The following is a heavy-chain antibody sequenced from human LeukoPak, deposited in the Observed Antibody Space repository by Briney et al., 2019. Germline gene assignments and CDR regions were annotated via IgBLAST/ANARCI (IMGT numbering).Heavy chain of an antibody. D-gene: IGHD1-26*01. CDR1: GYTLTELS. CDR2: FDPEDGET. V-gene: IGHV1-24*01. CDR3: ATGREWEPMSGFDY. J-gene: IGHJ4*02. Sequence: GASVKVSCKVSGYTLTELSMHWVRQAPGKGLEWMGGFDPEDGETIYAQKFQGRVTMTEDTSTDTAYMELSSLRSEDTAVYYCATGREWEPMSGFDYWGQGTLVTVSS.